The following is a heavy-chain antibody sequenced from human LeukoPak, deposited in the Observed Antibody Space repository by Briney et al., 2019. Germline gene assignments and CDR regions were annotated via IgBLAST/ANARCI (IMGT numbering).Heavy chain of an antibody. CDR1: GFTFSAYN. CDR3: ARDFGARGWFDY. D-gene: IGHD6-19*01. CDR2: ITTSSTI. V-gene: IGHV3-69-1*01. J-gene: IGHJ4*02. Sequence: GGSLRLSCAASGFTFSAYNMNWVRRTPGKGLEWVSSITTSSTIYYADSVKGRFTISRDNAKNSLYLQMNSLRAEDTAVYYCARDFGARGWFDYWGQGTLVTVSS.